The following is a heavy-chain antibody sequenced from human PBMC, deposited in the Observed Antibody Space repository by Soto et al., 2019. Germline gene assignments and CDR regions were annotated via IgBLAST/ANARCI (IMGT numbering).Heavy chain of an antibody. Sequence: GASVKVSCKASGYTFTGYYMHWVRQAPGQGLEWMGWINPNSGGTNYAQKFQGRVTMTRDTSISTAYMELSRLRSDDTAVYYCATTYSSSSSTWYYYYGMEVWGQGTTVTVSS. D-gene: IGHD6-6*01. V-gene: IGHV1-2*02. CDR2: INPNSGGT. CDR3: ATTYSSSSSTWYYYYGMEV. CDR1: GYTFTGYY. J-gene: IGHJ6*02.